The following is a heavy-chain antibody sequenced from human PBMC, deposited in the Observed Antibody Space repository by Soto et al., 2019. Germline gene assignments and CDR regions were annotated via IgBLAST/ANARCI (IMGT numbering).Heavy chain of an antibody. V-gene: IGHV6-1*01. D-gene: IGHD3-22*01. CDR2: TYYRSKWYN. Sequence: QVQLQQSGPGLVKPSQTLSLTCAISGDRVSSNSAAWNWIRQSPSRGLEWLGRTYYRSKWYNDYAVSVKSRITINSDTSKNQFSLQLNSVTPEATAVYYCAREGLYYNDSSGDNANWFDPWGKGTLVTVSS. CDR3: AREGLYYNDSSGDNANWFDP. J-gene: IGHJ5*02. CDR1: GDRVSSNSAA.